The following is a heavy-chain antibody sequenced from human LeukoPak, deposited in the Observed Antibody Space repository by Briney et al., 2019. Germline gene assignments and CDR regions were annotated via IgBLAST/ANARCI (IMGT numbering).Heavy chain of an antibody. J-gene: IGHJ6*02. V-gene: IGHV3-33*01. D-gene: IGHD6-13*01. CDR3: ARNPAHYGSSWYSYYYGMDV. Sequence: GGSLRLSCAASGFTFSSYGMHWVRQAPGKGLEWVSVIWYDGSNKYYADSVKGRFTISRDNSKNTLYLQMNSLRAEDTAVYYCARNPAHYGSSWYSYYYGMDVWGQGTTVTVSS. CDR1: GFTFSSYG. CDR2: IWYDGSNK.